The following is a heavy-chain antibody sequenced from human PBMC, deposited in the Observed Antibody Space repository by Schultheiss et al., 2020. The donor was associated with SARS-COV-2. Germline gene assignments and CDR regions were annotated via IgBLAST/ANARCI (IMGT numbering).Heavy chain of an antibody. J-gene: IGHJ6*02. CDR3: ARDLRYSSGWYYYGMDV. Sequence: SETLSLTCAVSGGSISSSNWWSWVRQPPGKGLEWIGEIYHSGSTNYNPSLKSRVTISVDTSKNQFSLKLSSVTAADTAVYYCARDLRYSSGWYYYGMDVWGQGTTVTVSS. CDR2: IYHSGST. D-gene: IGHD6-19*01. CDR1: GGSISSSNW. V-gene: IGHV4-4*02.